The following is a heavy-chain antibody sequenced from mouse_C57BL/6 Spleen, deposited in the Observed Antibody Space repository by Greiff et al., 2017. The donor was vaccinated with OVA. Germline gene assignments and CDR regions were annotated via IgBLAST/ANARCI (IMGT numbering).Heavy chain of an antibody. CDR1: GYTFTDYE. V-gene: IGHV1-15*01. Sequence: QVQLQQSGAELVRPGASVTLSCKASGYTFTDYEMHWVKQTPVHGLEWIGAIDPETGGTAYNQKFKGKAILTADKSSSTAYTELRSLTSEDSAVYYCTRGDDYGYFDYWGQGTTLTVSS. J-gene: IGHJ2*01. D-gene: IGHD2-4*01. CDR3: TRGDDYGYFDY. CDR2: IDPETGGT.